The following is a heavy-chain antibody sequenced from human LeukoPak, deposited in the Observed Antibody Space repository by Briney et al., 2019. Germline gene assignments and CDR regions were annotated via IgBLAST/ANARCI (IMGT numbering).Heavy chain of an antibody. J-gene: IGHJ4*02. CDR1: GVSISTSGVG. V-gene: IGHV2-5*01. CDR3: ATTHWIQLWLRMFDY. CDR2: IYRNDDN. D-gene: IGHD5-18*01. Sequence: SGPTLVKPTQTLTLTCTFSGVSISTSGVGVGCIRQPPGKALHWLAPIYRNDDNGCSTSLTSRLTNTKDTSKNQMVLTITNMDPVDTATYNFATTHWIQLWLRMFDYWGQGTLVTVSS.